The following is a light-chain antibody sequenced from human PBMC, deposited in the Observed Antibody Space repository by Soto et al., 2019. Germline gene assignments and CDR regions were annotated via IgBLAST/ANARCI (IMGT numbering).Light chain of an antibody. CDR2: AAS. Sequence: DIQMTQSPSSLSASVGDRVTITCRASQSISSYLNWYQQKPGKAPKLLIYAASSLQSGVPLRFSCSESGTDFTLTISSLQPEDFATYYCQQSFSAPPLTFGGGTKVEIK. CDR3: QQSFSAPPLT. V-gene: IGKV1-39*01. CDR1: QSISSY. J-gene: IGKJ4*01.